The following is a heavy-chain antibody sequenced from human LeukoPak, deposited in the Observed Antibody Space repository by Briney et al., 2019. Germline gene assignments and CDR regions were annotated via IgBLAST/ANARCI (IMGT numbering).Heavy chain of an antibody. CDR1: GFSFSDYA. V-gene: IGHV3-64D*08. D-gene: IGHD3-3*02. CDR3: VNTGALE. J-gene: IGHJ4*02. CDR2: IGIIGDAT. Sequence: PGGSLRLSCSASGFSFSDYAMYWDRQAPGKGLEYVSCIGIIGDATYYADSVKDKFIISRDNSKNTLYLQMSSLRPEDTAVYYCVNTGALEWGQGTLVTVSS.